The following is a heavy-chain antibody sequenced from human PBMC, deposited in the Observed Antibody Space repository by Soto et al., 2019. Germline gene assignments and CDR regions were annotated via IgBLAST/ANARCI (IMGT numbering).Heavy chain of an antibody. CDR2: IYNGGTT. CDR1: GGSISNVDYY. Sequence: QVQLQESGPGLVKPSQTLSLTCTVSGGSISNVDYYWSWIRQSPDKVLEWIGHIYNGGTTWYNPSLTSRITISVHSSKTQFALKLTSGTAADTAVYYCARGPSGDKVDYWSQGTLVTVSS. V-gene: IGHV4-30-4*01. J-gene: IGHJ4*02. CDR3: ARGPSGDKVDY. D-gene: IGHD7-27*01.